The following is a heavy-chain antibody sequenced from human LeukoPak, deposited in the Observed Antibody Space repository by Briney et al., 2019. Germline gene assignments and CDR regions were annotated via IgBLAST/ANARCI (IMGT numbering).Heavy chain of an antibody. D-gene: IGHD7-27*01. J-gene: IGHJ4*02. CDR3: ARENWVFDY. Sequence: SETLSLTCVVSGYSISSGYHWGWIRQPPGEGLEWIGSVYRSGSTYYNPSLKSQVTISVDTSKNQISLKVRSVTAADTAVYYCARENWVFDYWGQGILVTVSS. CDR2: VYRSGST. V-gene: IGHV4-38-2*02. CDR1: GYSISSGYH.